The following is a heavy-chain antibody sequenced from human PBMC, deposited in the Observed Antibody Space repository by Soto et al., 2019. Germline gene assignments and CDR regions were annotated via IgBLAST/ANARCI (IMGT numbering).Heavy chain of an antibody. V-gene: IGHV3-23*01. J-gene: IGHJ6*02. CDR3: ANDRVFYYDSSGYLGMDV. D-gene: IGHD3-22*01. Sequence: PGGSLRLSCAASGFTFSSYAMSWVRQAPGKGLEWVSAISGSGGSTYYADSVKGRFTISRDNSKNTLYLQMNSLGAEDTAVYYCANDRVFYYDSSGYLGMDVWGQGTTVTVSS. CDR2: ISGSGGST. CDR1: GFTFSSYA.